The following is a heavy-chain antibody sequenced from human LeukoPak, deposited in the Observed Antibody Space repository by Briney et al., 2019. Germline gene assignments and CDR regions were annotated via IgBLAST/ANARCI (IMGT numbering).Heavy chain of an antibody. CDR2: ISAYNGNT. V-gene: IGHV1-18*01. CDR1: GYIFTSYG. J-gene: IGHJ5*02. CDR3: ARFLGYYYDSSGPAQGWFDP. D-gene: IGHD3-22*01. Sequence: ASVKVSCKASGYIFTSYGISWVRQAPGQGLEWMGWISAYNGNTNYAQKLQGRVTMTTDTSTSTAYMELRSLRSDDTAVYYCARFLGYYYDSSGPAQGWFDPWGQGTLVTVSS.